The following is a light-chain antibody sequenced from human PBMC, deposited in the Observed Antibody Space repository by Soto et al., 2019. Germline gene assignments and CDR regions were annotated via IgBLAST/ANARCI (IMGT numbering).Light chain of an antibody. CDR3: ASYAGTYTV. CDR1: SSDVGGYDF. J-gene: IGLJ2*01. V-gene: IGLV2-11*01. CDR2: DVF. Sequence: QSVLTQPASVSGSPGQSINLSCTGTSSDVGGYDFVSWYQQYPGKAPKLIIFDVFKRPSGVPDRFSGSKSGNTASLTVSGLQTEDEADYYCASYAGTYTVFGGGTKLTVL.